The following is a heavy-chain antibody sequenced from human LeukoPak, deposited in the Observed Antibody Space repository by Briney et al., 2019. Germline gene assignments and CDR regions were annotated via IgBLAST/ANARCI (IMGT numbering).Heavy chain of an antibody. CDR1: GFTVSSNY. J-gene: IGHJ4*02. V-gene: IGHV3-53*01. Sequence: GGSLRLSCAASGFTVSSNYMSWVSQAPGKGLEWVSVIYSGGSTYYADSVKGRLTISRDNSKNTLYLQMNSLRAEDTAVYYCAKYYLVATIRAYFDYWGQGTLVTVSS. D-gene: IGHD5-12*01. CDR3: AKYYLVATIRAYFDY. CDR2: IYSGGST.